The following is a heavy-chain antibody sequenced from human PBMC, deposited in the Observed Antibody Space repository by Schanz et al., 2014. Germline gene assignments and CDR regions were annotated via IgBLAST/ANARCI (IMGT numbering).Heavy chain of an antibody. V-gene: IGHV4-34*01. CDR3: ARQERGIWGHNGMDV. CDR2: ISYSGST. Sequence: QVQLQQWGAGLLKPSETLSLTCAFSGGSFSGYWWTWVRQSPGKGPEWIGTISYSGSTYYNPSLKSRVTIPEDPPKTQSPLRLISVPAADTAIYYCARQERGIWGHNGMDVWGQGTTVTVSS. CDR1: GGSFSGYW. J-gene: IGHJ6*02. D-gene: IGHD2-15*01.